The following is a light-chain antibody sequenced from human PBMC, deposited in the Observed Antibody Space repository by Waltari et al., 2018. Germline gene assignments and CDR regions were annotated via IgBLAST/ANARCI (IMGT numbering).Light chain of an antibody. J-gene: IGKJ4*01. CDR3: QQYYTTPIT. CDR1: QTIGTY. V-gene: IGKV3-11*01. Sequence: VVLTQSPVTLSLSPGETATLSCRASQTIGTYLAWYQHKLCQSPRLLIYDASTRATGIPARFSGSGSGTDFTLTISSLQAEDVAVYYCQQYYTTPITFGGGTKVEIK. CDR2: DAS.